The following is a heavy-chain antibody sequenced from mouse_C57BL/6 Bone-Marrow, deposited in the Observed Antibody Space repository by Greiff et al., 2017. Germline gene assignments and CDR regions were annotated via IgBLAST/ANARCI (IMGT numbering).Heavy chain of an antibody. CDR2: IYPGSGST. D-gene: IGHD2-1*01. Sequence: QVQLQQPGAELVKPGASVKMSCKASGYTFTSYWITWVKQRPGQGLEWIGDIYPGSGSTNYNEKFKGKATLTVDTSSSTAYMQLSSLTSEDSAVYFCARGYYGKLNFDYWGQGTTLTVSS. V-gene: IGHV1-55*01. CDR3: ARGYYGKLNFDY. J-gene: IGHJ2*01. CDR1: GYTFTSYW.